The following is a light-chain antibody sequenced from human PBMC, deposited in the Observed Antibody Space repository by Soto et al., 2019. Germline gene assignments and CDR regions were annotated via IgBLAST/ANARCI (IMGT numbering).Light chain of an antibody. V-gene: IGKV1-33*01. J-gene: IGKJ4*01. CDR1: QDISNY. CDR2: DAS. Sequence: DIQMTQSPSSLSASVGDRVTITCQASQDISNYLNWYQQKPGKAPRLLIYDASNLKTGVPSRFSGSGSGTDFTFTINSLQPEDIATYYCQQYDNLPLTFGGGTKVEIK. CDR3: QQYDNLPLT.